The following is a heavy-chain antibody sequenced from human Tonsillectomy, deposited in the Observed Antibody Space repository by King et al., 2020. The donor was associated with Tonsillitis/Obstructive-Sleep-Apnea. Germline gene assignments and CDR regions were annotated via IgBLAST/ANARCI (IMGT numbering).Heavy chain of an antibody. CDR2: INYSGST. J-gene: IGHJ5*01. V-gene: IGHV4-34*01. Sequence: VQLQQWGAGLLTPSETLSLTCAVYGGSFSGYYWSWIRQSPGKGLEWIGEINYSGSTNYNPSLKSRVTISIDSSKNQFSLKLSSLTAAYTAVYYCARDTWFDPWGQGTLVTVSS. CDR3: ARDTWFDP. CDR1: GGSFSGYY.